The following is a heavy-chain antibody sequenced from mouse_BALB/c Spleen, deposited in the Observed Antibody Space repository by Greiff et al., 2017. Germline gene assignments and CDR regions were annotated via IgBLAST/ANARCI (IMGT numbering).Heavy chain of an antibody. V-gene: IGHV3-6*02. CDR2: ISYDGSN. Sequence: ESGPGLVKPSQSLSLTCSVTGYSITSGYYWNWIRQFPGNKLEWMGYISYDGSNNYNPSLKNRISITRDTSKNQFFLKLNSVTTEDTATYYCARARYDDWYFDGWGAGTTVTVSS. J-gene: IGHJ1*01. CDR1: GYSITSGYY. D-gene: IGHD2-14*01. CDR3: ARARYDDWYFDG.